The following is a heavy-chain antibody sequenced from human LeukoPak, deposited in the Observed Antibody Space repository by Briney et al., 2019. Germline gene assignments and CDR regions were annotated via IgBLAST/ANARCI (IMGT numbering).Heavy chain of an antibody. CDR1: GYTFTSYD. D-gene: IGHD3-3*01. CDR3: ARGRSNVLRFLGTSNWFDP. J-gene: IGHJ5*02. CDR2: MNPNSGNT. Sequence: GAPVKVSCKASGYTFTSYDINWARQATGQGLEWMGWMNPNSGNTGYAQKFQGRATMTRNTSISTAYMELSSLRSEDTAVYYCARGRSNVLRFLGTSNWFDPWGQGTLVTVSS. V-gene: IGHV1-8*01.